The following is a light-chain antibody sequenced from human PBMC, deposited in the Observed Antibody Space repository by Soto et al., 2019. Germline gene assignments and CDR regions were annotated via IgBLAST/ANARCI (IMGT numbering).Light chain of an antibody. V-gene: IGKV3-20*01. Sequence: EIVLTQSPGTLSLSPGERATLSCRASQSVSSKYLAWYQQKPGQAPRVLIYGTSIRASGVPERFSGGGSGTDFTLPITRLEPDDFAVYYCQQYGSSLFTFGPGTKVDFK. CDR3: QQYGSSLFT. J-gene: IGKJ3*01. CDR2: GTS. CDR1: QSVSSKY.